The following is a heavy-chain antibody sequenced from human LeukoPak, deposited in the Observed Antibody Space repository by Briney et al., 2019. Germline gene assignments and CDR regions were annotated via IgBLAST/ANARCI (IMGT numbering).Heavy chain of an antibody. V-gene: IGHV4-59*08. CDR3: ARHDPVGYYQHGMDV. D-gene: IGHD2-15*01. Sequence: TSETLSLTCTVSGGSISGYFWSCIRQPPGQGLEFIGYIYYTGATLYNPSLKSRVTMSADTSKNQFSLKLSSVTAADTAVYYCARHDPVGYYQHGMDVWGQGTTVTVSS. J-gene: IGHJ6*02. CDR1: GGSISGYF. CDR2: IYYTGAT.